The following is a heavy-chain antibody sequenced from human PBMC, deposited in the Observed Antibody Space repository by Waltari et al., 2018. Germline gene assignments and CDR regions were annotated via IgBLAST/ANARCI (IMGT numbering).Heavy chain of an antibody. CDR3: ASGDSSSAGVGY. J-gene: IGHJ4*02. V-gene: IGHV4-38-2*01. CDR1: GYSISSGYY. CDR2: IYHSGST. D-gene: IGHD6-6*01. Sequence: QVQLQESGPGLVKPSETLSLTCAVSGYSISSGYYWGWIRQPPGKGLEWIGSIYHSGSTYYNPSLKSRVTISVDTSKNQFSLKLSSVTAADTAVYYCASGDSSSAGVGYWGQGTLVTVSS.